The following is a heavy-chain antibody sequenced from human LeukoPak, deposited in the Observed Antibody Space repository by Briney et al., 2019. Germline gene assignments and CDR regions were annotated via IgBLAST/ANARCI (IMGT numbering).Heavy chain of an antibody. D-gene: IGHD3-3*01. Sequence: PGGSLRLSCATSGFTFGSYAMHRVRQAPGKGLEWMAVISYDGRDGSHADSVKGRFTISRDNSKNTLFLQMNSLRPEDTAVYFCARAHDYWSGYLRGLDDWGLGTMVTVSS. CDR2: ISYDGRDG. CDR3: ARAHDYWSGYLRGLDD. V-gene: IGHV3-30*04. J-gene: IGHJ4*02. CDR1: GFTFGSYA.